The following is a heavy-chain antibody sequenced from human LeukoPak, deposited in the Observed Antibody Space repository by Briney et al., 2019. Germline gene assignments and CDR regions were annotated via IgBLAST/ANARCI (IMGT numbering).Heavy chain of an antibody. D-gene: IGHD1-26*01. CDR1: GYTFTSYG. V-gene: IGHV1-18*01. CDR3: ARAASDSGSYYSGY. Sequence: ASAKVSCKASGYTFTSYGISWVRQAPGQGLEWMGWISAYNGNTNYAQKLQGRVTMTTDTSTSTAYMELRSLRSDDTAVYYCARAASDSGSYYSGYWGQGTLVTVSS. J-gene: IGHJ4*02. CDR2: ISAYNGNT.